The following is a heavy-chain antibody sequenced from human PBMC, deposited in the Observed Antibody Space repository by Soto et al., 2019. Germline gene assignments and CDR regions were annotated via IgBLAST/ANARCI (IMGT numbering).Heavy chain of an antibody. D-gene: IGHD3-22*01. CDR2: IKQDGSEK. CDR3: ARNKYYYDSSGPLGY. Sequence: QPGGSLRLSCAASRFTFSNYWMSWVRQAPGKGLEWVANIKQDGSEKYYVDSVKGRFTISRDNAKNSLYLQMNSLRAEDTAVYYCARNKYYYDSSGPLGYWGQGTQVTVSS. J-gene: IGHJ4*02. V-gene: IGHV3-7*01. CDR1: RFTFSNYW.